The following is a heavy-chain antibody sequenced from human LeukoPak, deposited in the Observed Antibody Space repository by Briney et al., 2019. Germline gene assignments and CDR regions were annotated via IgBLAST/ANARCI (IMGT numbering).Heavy chain of an antibody. CDR1: GFTFSSYA. D-gene: IGHD2-15*01. V-gene: IGHV3-30*04. CDR2: ISSDGSNK. J-gene: IGHJ4*02. Sequence: GGSLRLSCAASGFTFSSYAMHWVRPAPGKGLEWVAVISSDGSNKYYADSVKGRFTISRDNAKNTLYLQMSSLRGEDTAVYYCARAFCSGATCYSMDYWGQGALVTVSS. CDR3: ARAFCSGATCYSMDY.